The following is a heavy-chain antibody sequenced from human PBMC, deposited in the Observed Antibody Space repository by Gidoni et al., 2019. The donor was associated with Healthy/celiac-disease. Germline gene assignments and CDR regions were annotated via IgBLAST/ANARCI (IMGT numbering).Heavy chain of an antibody. J-gene: IGHJ4*02. Sequence: EVQLLESGGGLVQPGGSMRLSCAASGFPCSSYAMSWVRQAPGKGLEWVSAISGSGGSTYYADSVKGRFTISRDNSKNTLYLQMNSLRAEDTAVYYCAKRRATSFRYFDYWGQGTLVTVSS. D-gene: IGHD5-12*01. CDR1: GFPCSSYA. V-gene: IGHV3-23*01. CDR3: AKRRATSFRYFDY. CDR2: ISGSGGST.